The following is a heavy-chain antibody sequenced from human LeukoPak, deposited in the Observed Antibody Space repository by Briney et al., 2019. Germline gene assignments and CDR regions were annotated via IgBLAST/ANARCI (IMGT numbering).Heavy chain of an antibody. J-gene: IGHJ4*02. CDR1: GFTFSSYA. CDR3: AKRGTVTYYYDSSGHYFDY. V-gene: IGHV3-23*01. D-gene: IGHD3-22*01. Sequence: GGSLRLSCAASGFTFSSYAMSWVRQAPGKGLEWVSAISGSGGSTYYADSVKGRFTISRDNSKNTLYLQMNSLRAEDTAVYYCAKRGTVTYYYDSSGHYFDYWGQGTLVTVSS. CDR2: ISGSGGST.